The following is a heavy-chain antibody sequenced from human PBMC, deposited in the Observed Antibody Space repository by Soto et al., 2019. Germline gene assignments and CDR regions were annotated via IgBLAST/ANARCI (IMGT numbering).Heavy chain of an antibody. V-gene: IGHV3-30*18. D-gene: IGHD3-10*02. CDR1: GFTFSSYG. J-gene: IGHJ4*02. CDR3: AKDPRPIIQIVRGVTDY. Sequence: QVQLVESGGGVVQPGRSLRLSCAASGFTFSSYGMHWVRQAPGKGLEWVAVISYDGSHKYYADSVKGRFSISRDNSKNTLFLQMNRLRAEDTALYYCAKDPRPIIQIVRGVTDYWGQGTLVTVSS. CDR2: ISYDGSHK.